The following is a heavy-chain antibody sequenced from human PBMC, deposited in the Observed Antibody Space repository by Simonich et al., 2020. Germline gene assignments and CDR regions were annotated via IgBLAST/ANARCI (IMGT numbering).Heavy chain of an antibody. CDR1: GYTFTGYY. Sequence: QVQLVQSGAEAKTPGASVKDPCKASGYTFTGYYMHWVRQAPGQGLEWMGWINPNSGGTNYAQKFQGRVTMTRDTSISTAYMELSRLRSDDTAVYYCARDSYSSWYFDLWGRGTLVTVSS. J-gene: IGHJ2*01. V-gene: IGHV1-2*02. D-gene: IGHD6-13*01. CDR3: ARDSYSSWYFDL. CDR2: INPNSGGT.